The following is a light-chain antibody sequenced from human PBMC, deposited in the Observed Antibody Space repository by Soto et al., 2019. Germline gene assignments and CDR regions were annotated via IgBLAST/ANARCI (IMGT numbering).Light chain of an antibody. J-gene: IGLJ2*01. CDR1: SSDVGGYNY. CDR3: SSYAASNNLGV. Sequence: QSALTQPPSASGSPGQSVTISCIGTSSDVGGYNYVSLYQRHPGKAPKLMIYEVSKRLSGVPDRCSGSKSGNTASLTVSGLQAEDEADYYCSSYAASNNLGVFGGGTKLTVL. V-gene: IGLV2-8*01. CDR2: EVS.